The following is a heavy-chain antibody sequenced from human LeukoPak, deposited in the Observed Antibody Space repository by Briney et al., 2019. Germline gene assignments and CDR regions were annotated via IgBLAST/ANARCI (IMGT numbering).Heavy chain of an antibody. CDR2: IIPILGIA. V-gene: IGHV1-69*04. Sequence: ASVQVSCKASGGTFSSYAISWVRQAPGQGLEWMGRIIPILGIANYAQKFQGRVAITADKSTSTAYMELSSLRSEDTAVYYCARDGTAAAAGYWGQGTLVTVSS. J-gene: IGHJ4*02. D-gene: IGHD6-13*01. CDR1: GGTFSSYA. CDR3: ARDGTAAAAGY.